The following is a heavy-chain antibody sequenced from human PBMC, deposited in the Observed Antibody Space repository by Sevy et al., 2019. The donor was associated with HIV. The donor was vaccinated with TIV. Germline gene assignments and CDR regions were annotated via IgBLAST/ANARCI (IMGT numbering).Heavy chain of an antibody. D-gene: IGHD3-3*01. CDR2: NNPKSGAT. J-gene: IGHJ6*02. CDR3: ARESYDFWTGPVDYDYGMDV. Sequence: ASVKVSCKASGYTFTDTGYYVHWVRQAPGQGLEWMGWNNPKSGATNYAQKFQGRVTMTRDTSVSTANMELSRLRSDDTAVYYCARESYDFWTGPVDYDYGMDVCGQETTVTVSS. V-gene: IGHV1-2*02. CDR1: GYTFTDTGYY.